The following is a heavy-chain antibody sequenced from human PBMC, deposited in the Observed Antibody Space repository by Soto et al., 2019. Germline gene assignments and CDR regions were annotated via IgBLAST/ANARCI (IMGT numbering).Heavy chain of an antibody. D-gene: IGHD2-15*01. Sequence: PGGSLRLSCASSGFTFGSYSINWVRQAPGKGLEWVSYISSSNRTINYADSVKGRFIISRDNAKNSLYLQMHSLRDEDTAVYYCAREGWPLLQTGMDVWGQGTTVTVSS. CDR1: GFTFGSYS. V-gene: IGHV3-48*02. CDR2: ISSSNRTI. CDR3: AREGWPLLQTGMDV. J-gene: IGHJ6*02.